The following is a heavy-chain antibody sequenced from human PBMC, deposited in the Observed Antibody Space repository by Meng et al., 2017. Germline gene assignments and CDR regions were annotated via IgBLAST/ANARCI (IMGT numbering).Heavy chain of an antibody. Sequence: QGHSRQSWPGLVEPSQTLSLTCAISGDSVSSNSAAWNWIRQSPSRGLEWLGRTYYRSKWYNDYAVSVKSRITINPDTSKNQFSLQLNSVTPEDTAVYYCARVPGDPGIAVAVSYYFDYWGQGTLVTVSS. J-gene: IGHJ4*02. CDR3: ARVPGDPGIAVAVSYYFDY. D-gene: IGHD6-19*01. CDR1: GDSVSSNSAA. V-gene: IGHV6-1*01. CDR2: TYYRSKWYN.